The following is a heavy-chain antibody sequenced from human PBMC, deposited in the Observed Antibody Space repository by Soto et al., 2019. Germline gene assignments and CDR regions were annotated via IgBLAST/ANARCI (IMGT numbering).Heavy chain of an antibody. CDR2: MNPNSGNT. CDR1: GYTFTSYD. Sequence: QVQLVQSGAEVKKPGASVKVSCKASGYTFTSYDINWVRQATGQGLEWMGWMNPNSGNTGYAQKFQGRVTMTRNTSISTAYMELSSLRSEDTAVYYCAGGRKRLASFGSNWFDPWGQGTLVTVSS. V-gene: IGHV1-8*01. CDR3: AGGRKRLASFGSNWFDP. J-gene: IGHJ5*02. D-gene: IGHD6-19*01.